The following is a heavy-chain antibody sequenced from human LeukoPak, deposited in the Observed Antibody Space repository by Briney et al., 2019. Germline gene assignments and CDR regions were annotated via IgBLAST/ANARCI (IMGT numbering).Heavy chain of an antibody. V-gene: IGHV4-30-4*01. J-gene: IGHJ4*02. D-gene: IGHD5-18*01. CDR3: ARGKGYSYGIDY. Sequence: SETLSLTCTVSGGSISSGEHYWSWIRQAPGEGLEWIGHIYNSGSTHYNPSLKSRVTISSDTSKNQFSLKLSSVTAADTAVYYCARGKGYSYGIDYWGQGTLVTVSS. CDR1: GGSISSGEHY. CDR2: IYNSGST.